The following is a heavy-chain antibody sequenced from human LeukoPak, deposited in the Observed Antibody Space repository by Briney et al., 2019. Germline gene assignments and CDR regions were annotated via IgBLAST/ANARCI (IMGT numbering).Heavy chain of an antibody. CDR1: GGSISSGSYY. V-gene: IGHV4-61*02. CDR2: IYTSGST. J-gene: IGHJ2*01. CDR3: ARCIAETWWYFDL. D-gene: IGHD6-13*01. Sequence: SQTLSLTCTVSGGSISSGSYYWSWIRQPAGKGLEWIGGIYTSGSTNYNPSLKSRVTISVDTSKNQFSLKLSSVTAADTAVYYCARCIAETWWYFDLWGRGTLVTVSS.